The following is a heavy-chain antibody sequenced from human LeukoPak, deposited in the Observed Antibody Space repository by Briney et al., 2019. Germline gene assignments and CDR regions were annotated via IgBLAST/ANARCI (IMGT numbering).Heavy chain of an antibody. CDR3: AEDGDRGESLYYYYMDV. J-gene: IGHJ6*03. CDR2: MWYDGSNI. Sequence: GRSLRLSCAASGVTFSSYGMHWVRQAPGKGLEWVASMWYDGSNIFHADSVKGRFTISRDNSKNALYLRMNSLRAEDTAEYYCAEDGDRGESLYYYYMDVWGKGTTVTVSS. CDR1: GVTFSSYG. V-gene: IGHV3-33*06. D-gene: IGHD7-27*01.